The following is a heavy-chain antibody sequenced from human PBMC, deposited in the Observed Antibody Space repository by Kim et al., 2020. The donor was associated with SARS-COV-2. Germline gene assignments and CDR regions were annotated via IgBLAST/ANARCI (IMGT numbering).Heavy chain of an antibody. D-gene: IGHD3-10*01. V-gene: IGHV1-69*13. CDR1: GGTFSSYA. CDR3: ARLYGSGSFGTLRSDY. Sequence: SVKVSCKASGGTFSSYAISWVRQAPGQGLEWMGGIIPIFGTANYAQKFQGRVTITADESTSTAYMELSSLRSEDTAVYYCARLYGSGSFGTLRSDYWGQGTLVTVSS. CDR2: IIPIFGTA. J-gene: IGHJ4*02.